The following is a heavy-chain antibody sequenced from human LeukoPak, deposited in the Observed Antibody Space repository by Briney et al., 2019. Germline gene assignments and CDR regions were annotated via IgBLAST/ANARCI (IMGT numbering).Heavy chain of an antibody. CDR3: ARDHGAYSNGFYYYYGMDV. CDR1: EFIVSTKY. CDR2: IYGGGNT. D-gene: IGHD6-19*01. Sequence: GSLRLSCAASEFIVSTKYMSWVRQAPGKGLEWVSVIYGGGNTYYADSVKGRFTLSRDNSKNTVYLQMNSLRAEDTAIYFCARDHGAYSNGFYYYYGMDVWGQGTTVTVSS. V-gene: IGHV3-66*01. J-gene: IGHJ6*02.